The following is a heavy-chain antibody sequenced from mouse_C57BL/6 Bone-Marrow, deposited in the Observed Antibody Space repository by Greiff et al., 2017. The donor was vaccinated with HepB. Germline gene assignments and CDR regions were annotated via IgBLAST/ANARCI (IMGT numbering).Heavy chain of an antibody. Sequence: DVKLVESGGGLVKPGGSLKLSCAASGFTFSSYAMSWVRQTPEKRLEWVATISDGGSYTYYPDNVKGRFTISRDNAKNNLYLQMSHLKSEDTAMYYCARVDDYDDYFDYWGQGTTLTVSS. J-gene: IGHJ2*01. CDR1: GFTFSSYA. CDR2: ISDGGSYT. D-gene: IGHD2-4*01. V-gene: IGHV5-4*03. CDR3: ARVDDYDDYFDY.